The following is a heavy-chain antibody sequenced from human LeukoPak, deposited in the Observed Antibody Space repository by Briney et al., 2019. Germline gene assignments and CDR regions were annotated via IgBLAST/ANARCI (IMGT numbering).Heavy chain of an antibody. Sequence: PSETLSLTCTVSGGSISTSNYYWGWIRQPPGKGLEWIGNIFYSGSTYYNPSLKSRVTISVDTSKNQFSLKLSSVTAADTAVYYCARRGFWVVVPAAMNFDYWGQGALVTVSS. V-gene: IGHV4-39*07. J-gene: IGHJ4*02. CDR1: GGSISTSNYY. D-gene: IGHD2-2*01. CDR2: IFYSGST. CDR3: ARRGFWVVVPAAMNFDY.